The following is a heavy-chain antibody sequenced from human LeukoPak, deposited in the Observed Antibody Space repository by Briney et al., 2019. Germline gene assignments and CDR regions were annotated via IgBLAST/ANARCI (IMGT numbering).Heavy chain of an antibody. CDR2: ISGSGGST. CDR3: AKIGDYYGSGSYYPNFDY. J-gene: IGHJ4*02. Sequence: PGGSLRLSCAASGFTFSSYAMSWVRRAPGKGLEWVSAISGSGGSTYYADSVKGRFTISRDNSKNTLYLQMNSLRAEDTAVYYCAKIGDYYGSGSYYPNFDYWGQGTLVTVSS. D-gene: IGHD3-10*01. CDR1: GFTFSSYA. V-gene: IGHV3-23*01.